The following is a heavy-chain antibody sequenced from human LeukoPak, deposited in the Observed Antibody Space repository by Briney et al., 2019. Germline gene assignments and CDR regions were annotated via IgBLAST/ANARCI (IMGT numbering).Heavy chain of an antibody. V-gene: IGHV4-59*01. D-gene: IGHD3-16*01. J-gene: IGHJ4*02. CDR3: ARAVISFGAAVAKGFDC. Sequence: SETLSLTCTVSGGSFSTYYWSWIRQPPGKGLEWIGYIYYSGSTDYNPPLKSRVTMSLDTSKNQFSLKLSSVTAADTAVYYCARAVISFGAAVAKGFDCWGQGTLVTVSS. CDR2: IYYSGST. CDR1: GGSFSTYY.